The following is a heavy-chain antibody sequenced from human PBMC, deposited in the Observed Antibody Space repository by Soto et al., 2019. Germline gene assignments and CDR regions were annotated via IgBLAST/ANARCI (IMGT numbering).Heavy chain of an antibody. CDR1: GGSISSSSYY. D-gene: IGHD3-9*01. V-gene: IGHV4-39*01. CDR2: IYYSGST. CDR3: ASPTVLRYFDWRNDAFDI. Sequence: SETLSLTCTVSGGSISSSSYYWGWIRQPPGKGLEWIGSIYYSGSTYYNPSLKSRVTISVDTSKNQFSLKLSSVTAADTAVYYCASPTVLRYFDWRNDAFDIWGQGTMVTVSS. J-gene: IGHJ3*02.